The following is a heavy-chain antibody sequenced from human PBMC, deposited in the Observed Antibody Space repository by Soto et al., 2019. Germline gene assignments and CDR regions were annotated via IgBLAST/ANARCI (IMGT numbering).Heavy chain of an antibody. J-gene: IGHJ4*02. CDR2: ISGGGSNT. V-gene: IGHV3-23*01. Sequence: LLLESGGGLVQPGGSLRLSCAASGFTFNSYAMTWVRQAPGKGLEWVAAISGGGSNTYYEDSVKGRFTISRDNSKNTLYLQMNRLRAEDTAVYYCAKDRVTWNDTPALYFFDYWGQGTLVTVSS. CDR3: AKDRVTWNDTPALYFFDY. CDR1: GFTFNSYA. D-gene: IGHD1-1*01.